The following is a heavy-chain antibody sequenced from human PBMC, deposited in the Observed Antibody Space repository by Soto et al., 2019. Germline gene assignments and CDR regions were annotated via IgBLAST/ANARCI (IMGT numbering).Heavy chain of an antibody. CDR1: GGSISSGGYY. Sequence: PSETLSLTFTVSGGSISSGGYYWSWIRQHPGKGLEWIGYIYYSGSTYYNPPLKSRVTISVDTSKNQFSLKLSSVTAADTAVYYCAREGVGYSSSWRVDYWGQGTLVTVSS. V-gene: IGHV4-31*03. J-gene: IGHJ4*02. CDR2: IYYSGST. CDR3: AREGVGYSSSWRVDY. D-gene: IGHD6-13*01.